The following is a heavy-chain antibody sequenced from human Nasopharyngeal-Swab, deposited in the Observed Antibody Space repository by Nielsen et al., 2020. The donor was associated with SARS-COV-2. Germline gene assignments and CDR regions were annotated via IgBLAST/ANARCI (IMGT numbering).Heavy chain of an antibody. J-gene: IGHJ3*02. CDR2: IRYDGFNQ. Sequence: WIRQPPGKGLEWVAFIRYDGFNQHYADSVKGRFTISRDNSKNTLYLQMNSLRAEDTAVYYCAKDLGVGYYDSSGYYSDAFDIWGQGTMVTVSS. D-gene: IGHD3-22*01. CDR3: AKDLGVGYYDSSGYYSDAFDI. V-gene: IGHV3-30*02.